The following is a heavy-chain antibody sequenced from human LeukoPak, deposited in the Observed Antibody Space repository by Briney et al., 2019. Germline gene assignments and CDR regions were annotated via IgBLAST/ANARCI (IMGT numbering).Heavy chain of an antibody. J-gene: IGHJ4*02. CDR3: AREVDKGFTLRGVMGY. D-gene: IGHD3-10*01. CDR1: GFSFSTYA. CDR2: IWSDASNQ. Sequence: PGGSLRLSCAASGFSFSTYAMHWVRQAPGKGLDWVAMIWSDASNQYYADSVKGRFTISRDNSKNTLYLQMNSLRAEDTAVYYCAREVDKGFTLRGVMGYWGQGTLVTVSS. V-gene: IGHV3-30*02.